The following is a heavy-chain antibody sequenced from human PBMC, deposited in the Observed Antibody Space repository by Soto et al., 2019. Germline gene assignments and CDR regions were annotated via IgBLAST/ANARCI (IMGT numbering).Heavy chain of an antibody. CDR2: IKSKTDGGTT. V-gene: IGHV3-15*07. CDR3: TWELLYYYYYGMDV. CDR1: GFTFSNAW. Sequence: GGSLRLSCAASGFTFSNAWMNWVRQAPGKGLEWVGRIKSKTDGGTTDYAAPVKGRFTISRDDSKNTLYLQMNSLKTEDTAVYYCTWELLYYYYYGMDVWGQGTTVTVSS. D-gene: IGHD1-26*01. J-gene: IGHJ6*02.